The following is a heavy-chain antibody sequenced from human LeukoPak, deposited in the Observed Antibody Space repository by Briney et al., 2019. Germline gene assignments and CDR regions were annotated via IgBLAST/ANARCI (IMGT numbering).Heavy chain of an antibody. CDR3: ATSKYSGSY. CDR2: ISGSGGRI. J-gene: IGHJ4*02. CDR1: GFTFSSYA. Sequence: GGTLRLSCAASGFTFSSYAMSWVRQAPGKGLEWVSAISGSGGRIYYGASVKGRFTISRDNSKNTLNLQMNSLRAEDTAVYYCATSKYSGSYWGQGTLVTVSS. V-gene: IGHV3-23*01. D-gene: IGHD1-26*01.